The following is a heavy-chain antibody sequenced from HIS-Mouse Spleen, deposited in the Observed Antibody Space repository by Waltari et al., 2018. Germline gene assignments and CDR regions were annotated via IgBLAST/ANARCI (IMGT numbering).Heavy chain of an antibody. CDR3: ARIQAGKLELPFDY. D-gene: IGHD1-7*01. V-gene: IGHV2-70*15. CDR1: GFSLSTSGMC. CDR2: IDWDDDK. Sequence: QVTLRESGPALVKPTQTLTLTCTFSGFSLSTSGMCGSWIPQPPGKGLEWLASIDWDDDKYYSTSLKTRLTISKDTSKNQVVLTMTNMDPVDTATYYCARIQAGKLELPFDYWGQGTLVTVSS. J-gene: IGHJ4*02.